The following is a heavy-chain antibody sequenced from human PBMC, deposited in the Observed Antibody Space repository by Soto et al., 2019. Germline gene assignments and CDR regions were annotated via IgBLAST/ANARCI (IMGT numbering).Heavy chain of an antibody. V-gene: IGHV3-23*01. CDR1: GFTFSTYD. CDR3: AKDHETVGHYLDV. D-gene: IGHD1-26*01. CDR2: ISASGDVR. J-gene: IGHJ6*03. Sequence: GESLKISCTASGFTFSTYDMSWVRQAPGKGLNWVSTISASGDVRYYADSVKGRFTISRDNSKNTLYLQVNSLRAEDTAEYYCAKDHETVGHYLDVWGKGTSVTVSS.